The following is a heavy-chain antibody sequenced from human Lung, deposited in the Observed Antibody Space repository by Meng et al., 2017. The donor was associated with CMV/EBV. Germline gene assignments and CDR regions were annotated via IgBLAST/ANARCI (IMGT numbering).Heavy chain of an antibody. CDR3: ARALLGSGSGGHFDY. CDR2: VYYSGSI. D-gene: IGHD3-3*01. J-gene: IGHJ4*02. CDR1: GGSMTPYY. Sequence: SETXSLTCNVSGGSMTPYYRNWIRQTPGKGLEWIGYVYYSGSINYNPSLKSRVTISVDTSRNQFSLKLSSVTAADTGFYYCARALLGSGSGGHFDYWGQGXLVTVSS. V-gene: IGHV4-59*01.